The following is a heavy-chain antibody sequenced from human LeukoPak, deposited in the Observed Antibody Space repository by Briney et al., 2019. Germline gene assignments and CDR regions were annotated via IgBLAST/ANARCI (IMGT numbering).Heavy chain of an antibody. CDR2: IGEDGSEI. D-gene: IGHD3-10*01. CDR3: ARGWSYHDS. J-gene: IGHJ4*02. CDR1: GFTFSTHW. Sequence: GGSRRLSCIGSGFTFSTHWMSWVRQAPGKGLEWVANIGEDGSEIYYVDSVKGRFTIFRDNAENSVYLQMNSLRDEDTAVYYCARGWSYHDSWGQGTLVTVSS. V-gene: IGHV3-7*04.